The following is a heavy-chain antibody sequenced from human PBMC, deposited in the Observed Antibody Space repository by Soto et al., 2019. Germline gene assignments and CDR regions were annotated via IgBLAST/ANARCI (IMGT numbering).Heavy chain of an antibody. CDR3: AKDSYDSSGLQKYYFDY. V-gene: IGHV3-30*18. Sequence: GGSLRLSCVASGFTFSSYGMHWVRQAPGKGLEWVAIISNDGSNKYYADSVKGRFTISRDNSNNTLYLQMNSLRAEDTAVYYCAKDSYDSSGLQKYYFDYWGQETLVTVSS. CDR1: GFTFSSYG. D-gene: IGHD3-22*01. J-gene: IGHJ4*02. CDR2: ISNDGSNK.